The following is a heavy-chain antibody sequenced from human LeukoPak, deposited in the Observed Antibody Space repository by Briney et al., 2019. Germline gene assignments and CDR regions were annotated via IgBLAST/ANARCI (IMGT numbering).Heavy chain of an antibody. Sequence: PGGSLRLSCAASGFTFDDYAMHWVRQAPGKGLEWVSLISWDGGSTYYADSVKGRFTISRDNSKNSLYLQMNSLRAEDTALYYCAKDMAYAAVAGTDGFDPWGQGTLVTVSS. D-gene: IGHD6-19*01. CDR1: GFTFDDYA. J-gene: IGHJ5*02. CDR3: AKDMAYAAVAGTDGFDP. V-gene: IGHV3-43D*03. CDR2: ISWDGGST.